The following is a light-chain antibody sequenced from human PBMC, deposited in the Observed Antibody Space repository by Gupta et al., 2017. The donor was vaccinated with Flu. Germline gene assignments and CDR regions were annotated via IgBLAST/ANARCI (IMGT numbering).Light chain of an antibody. V-gene: IGKV1-5*03. CDR2: KTY. J-gene: IGKJ4*01. Sequence: DIQMTQSPSTVSASVGDRVTITCRASPSIDVWLAWYQQKPGKAPQVLIYKTYTLQSGVPSRFSGSGSGTEFTLTISGLQPDDSATYYCQQESSYPLTFGGGTKMEIK. CDR1: PSIDVW. CDR3: QQESSYPLT.